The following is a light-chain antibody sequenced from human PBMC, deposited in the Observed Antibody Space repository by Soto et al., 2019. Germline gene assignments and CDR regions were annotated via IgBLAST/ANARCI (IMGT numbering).Light chain of an antibody. J-gene: IGLJ1*01. Sequence: QSVLTQPPSESGTPGQRVTISCSGASSDIASSYVYWYQQLPGSAPRLLIFRNDQRSSGVPDRFSGSKSGTSASLAISGLRSEDEADYYCVTWDDSLSGPFVFGTGTKLTVL. CDR3: VTWDDSLSGPFV. CDR2: RND. V-gene: IGLV1-47*01. CDR1: SSDIASSY.